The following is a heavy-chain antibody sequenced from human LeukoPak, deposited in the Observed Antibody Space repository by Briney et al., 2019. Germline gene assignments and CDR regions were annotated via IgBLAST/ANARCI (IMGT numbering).Heavy chain of an antibody. CDR3: ARDHNYAFDN. Sequence: SETLSLSCAVYGGCFSGYHWTWIRQSPGKGLEWIGDINPSGSTYYNPSLKSRLTISVDTSKNQFSLKLRSVTAADTAVYYCARDHNYAFDNWGQGTLVTVSS. CDR2: INPSGST. D-gene: IGHD1-1*01. J-gene: IGHJ4*02. V-gene: IGHV4-34*01. CDR1: GGCFSGYH.